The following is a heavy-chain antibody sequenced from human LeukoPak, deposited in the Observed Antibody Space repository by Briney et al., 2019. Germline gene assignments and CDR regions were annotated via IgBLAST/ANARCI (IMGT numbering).Heavy chain of an antibody. J-gene: IGHJ4*02. CDR3: ARTRVLRYFDWLLFDS. V-gene: IGHV3-23*01. CDR2: ISGSDVST. CDR1: GLTFSSYA. D-gene: IGHD3-9*01. Sequence: WGSLRLSCAASGLTFSSYAMGWVRQATGKGLEWVSAISGSDVSTYYADSVKGRFTISRDNSKSTLYLQMNSLRAEDTAVYYCARTRVLRYFDWLLFDSWGQGTLVTVSS.